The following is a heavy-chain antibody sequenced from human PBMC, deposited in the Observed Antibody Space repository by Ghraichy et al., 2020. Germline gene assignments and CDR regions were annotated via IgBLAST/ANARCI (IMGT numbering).Heavy chain of an antibody. V-gene: IGHV3-21*01. Sequence: GGSLRLSCAASGCTCRSYSMKWVRQAPGKGLEWVSFISTGSDYIYYADSMKGRFTISRDNTKNSLYLQMNSLRVEDTAVYYCARERGVAVAGTDYWGQGTLVTFSS. CDR1: GCTCRSYS. J-gene: IGHJ4*02. CDR3: ARERGVAVAGTDY. CDR2: ISTGSDYI. D-gene: IGHD6-19*01.